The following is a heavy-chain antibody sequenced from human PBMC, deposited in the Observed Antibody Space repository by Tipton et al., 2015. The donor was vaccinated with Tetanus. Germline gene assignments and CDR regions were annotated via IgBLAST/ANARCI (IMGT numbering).Heavy chain of an antibody. J-gene: IGHJ6*02. D-gene: IGHD2/OR15-2a*01. CDR2: IRYDGSNQ. V-gene: IGHV3-30*18. CDR1: GFIFSSYA. CDR3: AKDVICRALGPRLYTMDV. Sequence: SLRLSCEASGFIFSSYAMHWVRQAPGKGLEWVAVIRYDGSNQNYSDSGRGRFTISRDNSKNTVSLQMNSLRVEDTAVYYCAKDVICRALGPRLYTMDVWGQGTTVTVSS.